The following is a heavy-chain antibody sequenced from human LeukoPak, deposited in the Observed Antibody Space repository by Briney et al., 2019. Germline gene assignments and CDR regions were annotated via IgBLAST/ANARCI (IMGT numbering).Heavy chain of an antibody. CDR3: AKTLRFLEWLLEY. CDR2: ISYDGSNK. CDR1: GFTFSSYA. D-gene: IGHD3-3*01. J-gene: IGHJ4*02. V-gene: IGHV3-30-3*02. Sequence: TGGSLRLSCGASGFTFSSYAMHWVRQAPGKGLEWVAVISYDGSNKYYADSVKGRFTISRDNSKNTLYLQMNSLRAEDTAVYYCAKTLRFLEWLLEYWGQGTLVTVSS.